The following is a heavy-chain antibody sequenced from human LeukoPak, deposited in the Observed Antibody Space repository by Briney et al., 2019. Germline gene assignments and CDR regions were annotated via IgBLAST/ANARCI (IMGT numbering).Heavy chain of an antibody. CDR2: ISASGGST. D-gene: IGHD3-10*01. V-gene: IGHV3-23*01. Sequence: GGSLRLSCAASGFTFKNYAMNWVRQAPGKGLEWVSAISASGGSTFIADSVKGRFIVSRDNSQNTLYLQVNSLRAEDTAVYYCAKGGDDYYGSGSHYPFDYWGQGTLATVSS. CDR1: GFTFKNYA. CDR3: AKGGDDYYGSGSHYPFDY. J-gene: IGHJ4*02.